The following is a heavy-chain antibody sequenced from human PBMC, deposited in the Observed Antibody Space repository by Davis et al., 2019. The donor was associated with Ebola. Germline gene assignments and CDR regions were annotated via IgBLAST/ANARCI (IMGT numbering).Heavy chain of an antibody. Sequence: PGGSLRLSCKGSGYSFTSYWIGWVRQMPGKGLEWMGIIYPGDSDTRYSPSFQGQVTISADKSINTAYLQWVSLKASDTAMYYCARLKRLGMWYFDLWGRGTLLTVSS. D-gene: IGHD7-27*01. V-gene: IGHV5-51*01. J-gene: IGHJ2*01. CDR3: ARLKRLGMWYFDL. CDR2: IYPGDSDT. CDR1: GYSFTSYW.